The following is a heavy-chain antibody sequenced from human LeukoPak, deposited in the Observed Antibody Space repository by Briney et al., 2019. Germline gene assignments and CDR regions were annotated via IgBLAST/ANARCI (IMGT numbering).Heavy chain of an antibody. V-gene: IGHV1-46*01. CDR1: GYTFTSYY. D-gene: IGHD5-12*01. J-gene: IGHJ4*02. Sequence: ASVTVSCKASGYTFTSYYMHWVRQAPGQGLEWMGIINPSGGSTSYAQKFQGRVTMTRDTSTSTVYMELSSLRSEDTAVYYCARERIVATVFDYWGQGTLVSVSS. CDR3: ARERIVATVFDY. CDR2: INPSGGST.